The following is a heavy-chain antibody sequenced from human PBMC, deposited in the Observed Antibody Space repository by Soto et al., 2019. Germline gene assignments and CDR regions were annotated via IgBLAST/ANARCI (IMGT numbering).Heavy chain of an antibody. D-gene: IGHD6-13*01. CDR3: ARESVRQQLAYYFDY. CDR1: GDSISGSPYF. CDR2: IFYDGYT. Sequence: PSETLSLTCTVSGDSISGSPYFWGWIRQPPGKRLEWIGSIFYDGYTLYTPSLKSRVTISVDTSKNQFSLQLNSVTPEDTAVYYCARESVRQQLAYYFDYWGQGTLVTVSS. J-gene: IGHJ4*02. V-gene: IGHV4-39*02.